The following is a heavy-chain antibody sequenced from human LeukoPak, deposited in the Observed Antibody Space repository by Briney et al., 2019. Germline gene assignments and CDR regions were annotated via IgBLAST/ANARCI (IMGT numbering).Heavy chain of an antibody. D-gene: IGHD5-24*01. V-gene: IGHV1-69-2*01. CDR3: ATGMATIIYY. Sequence: GASVKVSCKASGYTFTGYYMHWVRQAPGKGLEWMGLVDPEDGETIYAEKFQGRVTITADTSTDTAYMELSSLRSEDTAVYYCATGMATIIYYWGQGTLVTVSS. CDR1: GYTFTGYY. J-gene: IGHJ4*02. CDR2: VDPEDGET.